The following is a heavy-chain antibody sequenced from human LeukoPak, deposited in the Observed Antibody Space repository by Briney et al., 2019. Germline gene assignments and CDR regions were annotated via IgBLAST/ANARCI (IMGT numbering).Heavy chain of an antibody. CDR2: IRSKAYGGTT. J-gene: IGHJ5*02. Sequence: GGSLRLSCAASGFTVSSNYMNWVRQAPGKGLEWVGLIRSKAYGGTTEYAASVKGRFTISRDDSKSIAYLQMNSLKTEDTAVYYCTGADAGWFDPWGQGTLVTVSS. CDR1: GFTVSSNY. V-gene: IGHV3-49*04. CDR3: TGADAGWFDP.